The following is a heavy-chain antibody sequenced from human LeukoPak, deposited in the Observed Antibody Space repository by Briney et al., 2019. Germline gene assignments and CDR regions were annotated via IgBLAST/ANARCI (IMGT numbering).Heavy chain of an antibody. D-gene: IGHD2-2*03. Sequence: PSQTLSLTCTVSGGSISSGGYYWSWIRQHPGKGQEWIGYIYYSGSTNYNPSLKSRVSISVDTSKNQFSLKLSSVTAADTAVYYCARGEDGFCSSTSCYHRMGIDYWGQGTLVTVSS. CDR2: IYYSGST. J-gene: IGHJ4*02. CDR1: GGSISSGGYY. CDR3: ARGEDGFCSSTSCYHRMGIDY. V-gene: IGHV4-30-4*08.